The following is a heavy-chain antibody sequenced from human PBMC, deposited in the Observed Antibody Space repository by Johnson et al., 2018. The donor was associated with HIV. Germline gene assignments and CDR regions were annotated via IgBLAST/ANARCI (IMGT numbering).Heavy chain of an antibody. Sequence: QVQLVESGGGVVQPGRSLRLSCAASGFTFSNYAMHWVRQAPGKGLEWVAVISYDGSNKYYADSVKGRFTVSRDNSKNTLYLQMNSLRAEDTAVYYCAKDSATDPFDIWGQGTMVTVSS. CDR3: AKDSATDPFDI. D-gene: IGHD6-25*01. CDR1: GFTFSNYA. V-gene: IGHV3-30*04. CDR2: ISYDGSNK. J-gene: IGHJ3*02.